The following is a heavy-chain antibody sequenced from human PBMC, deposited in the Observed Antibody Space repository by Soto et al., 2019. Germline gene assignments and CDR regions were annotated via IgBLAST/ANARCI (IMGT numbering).Heavy chain of an antibody. D-gene: IGHD2-2*01. CDR2: INPSGGPT. V-gene: IGHV1-46*02. CDR3: AFGRPTASSWLDP. Sequence: QEQLVQSGTEVKKPGDSVRVSCKAFGYTFNTDYVHWVRQAPGQGLEWMGIINPSGGPTSYAQKFQGRVTMTSDTSTSTVYMELSSLTSEDTAVYYCAFGRPTASSWLDPWGQGTLVSVST. CDR1: GYTFNTDY. J-gene: IGHJ5*02.